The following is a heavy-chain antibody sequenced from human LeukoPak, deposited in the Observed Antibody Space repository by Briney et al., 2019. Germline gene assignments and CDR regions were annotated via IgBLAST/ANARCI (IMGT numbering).Heavy chain of an antibody. V-gene: IGHV4-4*07. CDR2: IYTSGST. CDR1: GGSISSYY. D-gene: IGHD6-13*01. Sequence: ASETLSLTCTVSGGSISSYYWSWIRQPAGKGLEWIGRIYTSGSTNYNPSLKSRVTMSVDTSKNQFSLKLSSVTAADTAVYYCASGGQLVHPGSSSWFDPWGQGTLVTVSS. J-gene: IGHJ5*02. CDR3: ASGGQLVHPGSSSWFDP.